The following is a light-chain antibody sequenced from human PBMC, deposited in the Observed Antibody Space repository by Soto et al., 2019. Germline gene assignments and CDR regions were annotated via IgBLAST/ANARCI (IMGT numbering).Light chain of an antibody. Sequence: ENVLTQLPLSLSVTPGEPASISCRSSQSLLHTNAYHYLDWYLQKPGQSPQLLIYLASYRASGVPDRFRGSGSGTEFTLRISRVEAEDVGVYYCMQPLDLPVTFGQGTRLDIK. V-gene: IGKV2-28*01. J-gene: IGKJ5*01. CDR2: LAS. CDR1: QSLLHTNAYHY. CDR3: MQPLDLPVT.